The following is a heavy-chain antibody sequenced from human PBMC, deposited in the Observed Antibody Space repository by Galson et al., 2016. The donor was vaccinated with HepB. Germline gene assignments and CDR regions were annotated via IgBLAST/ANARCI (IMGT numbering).Heavy chain of an antibody. J-gene: IGHJ4*02. CDR1: GFTFSRYW. CDR3: AKDHDRGWSYDY. Sequence: SLRLSCAASGFTFSRYWMAWVRQAPGKGLEWVANIKLDGSEKYYVDSVRGRFTISRDNAKNSLYLEMNSLRVEDTAVYYCAKDHDRGWSYDYWGQGILVPVSS. CDR2: IKLDGSEK. D-gene: IGHD2-15*01. V-gene: IGHV3-7*03.